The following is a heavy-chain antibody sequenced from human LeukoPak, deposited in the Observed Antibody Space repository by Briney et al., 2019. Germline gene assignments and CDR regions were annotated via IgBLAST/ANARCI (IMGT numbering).Heavy chain of an antibody. CDR3: AKPLYDILSCVDYFDY. D-gene: IGHD3-9*01. V-gene: IGHV3-23*01. Sequence: PGGSLRLSCAASGFTFSSYAMSWVRQAPGKGLEWVSAISGSGGRTYYADSVTGRFSICRDNSKNTLYLQMNSLRAEDTAVYYCAKPLYDILSCVDYFDYWGQGTLVTVSS. CDR1: GFTFSSYA. CDR2: ISGSGGRT. J-gene: IGHJ4*02.